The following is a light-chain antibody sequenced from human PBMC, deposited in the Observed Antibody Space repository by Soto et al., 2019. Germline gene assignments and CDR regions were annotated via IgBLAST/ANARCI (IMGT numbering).Light chain of an antibody. CDR2: AAS. J-gene: IGKJ2*01. CDR3: QQYYSYPYT. V-gene: IGKV1-8*01. Sequence: AIRMTQSPSSFSASTGDRVTITCLSSQGISSYLAWYQQKPGKAPKLLIYAASTLQSGVPPRFSGSGSGTDFTLTISCLQSEDFATYYCQQYYSYPYTFGQGTKVDIK. CDR1: QGISSY.